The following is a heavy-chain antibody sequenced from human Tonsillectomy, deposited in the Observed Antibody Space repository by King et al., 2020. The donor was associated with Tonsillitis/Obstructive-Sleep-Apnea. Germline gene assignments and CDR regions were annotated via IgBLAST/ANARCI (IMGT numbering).Heavy chain of an antibody. CDR2: ISGSGDST. CDR1: GFTFSSYA. Sequence: VQLVESGGGLVQPGGSLRISCAASGFTFSSYAMSWVRQAPGKGLEWVSAISGSGDSTYYADSVKGRFTISRDNSKNTLYLQMNSLRAADTAVYYCAKVAGSYYYDGSGYSTEGGSDYWGLGTLVTVSS. CDR3: AKVAGSYYYDGSGYSTEGGSDY. V-gene: IGHV3-23*04. J-gene: IGHJ4*02. D-gene: IGHD3-22*01.